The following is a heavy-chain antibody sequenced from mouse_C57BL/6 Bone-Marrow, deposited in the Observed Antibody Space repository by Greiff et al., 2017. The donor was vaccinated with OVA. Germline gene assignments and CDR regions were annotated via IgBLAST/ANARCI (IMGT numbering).Heavy chain of an antibody. J-gene: IGHJ3*01. CDR2: ISNGGGST. CDR3: SRPDGYLPFAY. CDR1: GFTFSDYY. D-gene: IGHD2-3*01. V-gene: IGHV5-12*01. Sequence: EVQLVESGGGLVQPGGSLKLSCAASGFTFSDYYMYWVRQTPEKRLEWVAYISNGGGSTYYPDNVKGRFTISRDNAKNTLYLQMSRLKSEDTAMYYCSRPDGYLPFAYWGQGTLVTVSA.